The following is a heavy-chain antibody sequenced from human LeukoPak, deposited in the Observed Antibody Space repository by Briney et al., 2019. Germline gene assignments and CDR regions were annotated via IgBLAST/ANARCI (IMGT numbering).Heavy chain of an antibody. D-gene: IGHD5-12*01. J-gene: IGHJ4*02. Sequence: PSETLSLTCTVSGGSISSYYWSWIRQPPGKGLEWIGYIYYSGSTNYNPSLKSRVTISVDTSKNQFSLELTSVTAADTAMYYCARVGDSGYDSDFDYWGQGILVTVSS. CDR2: IYYSGST. V-gene: IGHV4-59*01. CDR1: GGSISSYY. CDR3: ARVGDSGYDSDFDY.